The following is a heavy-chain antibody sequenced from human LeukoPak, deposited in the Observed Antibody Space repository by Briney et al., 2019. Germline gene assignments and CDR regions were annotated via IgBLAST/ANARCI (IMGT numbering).Heavy chain of an antibody. CDR3: ARTTVTTPPYYYYGMDV. CDR1: GDSISSYY. V-gene: IGHV4-59*08. CDR2: IYYSGST. D-gene: IGHD4-17*01. J-gene: IGHJ6*02. Sequence: SETLSLTCTVSGDSISSYYWSWIRQPPGKGLEWIGYIYYSGSTNYNPSPKSRVTISVDTSKNQFSLKLSSVTAADTAVYYCARTTVTTPPYYYYGMDVWGQGTTVTVSS.